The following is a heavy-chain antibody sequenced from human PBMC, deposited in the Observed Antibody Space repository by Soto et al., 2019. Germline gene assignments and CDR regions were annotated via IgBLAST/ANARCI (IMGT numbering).Heavy chain of an antibody. J-gene: IGHJ4*02. CDR3: ARGRGYCSGGSCYSDY. D-gene: IGHD2-15*01. CDR2: ISHSGGT. Sequence: SETLSLTCAVYGGSFSDYYWSWIRQPPGKGLEWIGEISHSGGTNYNPSLKSRVTISVDTSKNQFSLKLSSVTAADTAVYYCARGRGYCSGGSCYSDYWGQGTLVTVSS. CDR1: GGSFSDYY. V-gene: IGHV4-34*01.